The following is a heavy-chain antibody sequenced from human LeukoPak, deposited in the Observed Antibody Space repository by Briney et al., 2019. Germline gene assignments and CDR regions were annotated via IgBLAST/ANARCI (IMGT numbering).Heavy chain of an antibody. CDR2: ISGSGGI. Sequence: PGGSLRLSCAVSGFTLSTYALTWVRQAPGKGLEWVSAISGSGGIYYADSVKGRFTISRDNSKNTLYLQMNSLRAEDTAVYYCAKSASGGFDYWGQGTLVTVSS. CDR1: GFTLSTYA. D-gene: IGHD1-26*01. V-gene: IGHV3-23*01. CDR3: AKSASGGFDY. J-gene: IGHJ4*02.